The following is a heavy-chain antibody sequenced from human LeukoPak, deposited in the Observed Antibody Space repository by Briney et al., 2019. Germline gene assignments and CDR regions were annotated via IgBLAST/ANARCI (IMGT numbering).Heavy chain of an antibody. CDR2: IYYSEST. Sequence: SETLSLTCTVSGGSISSYYWSWLRQPPGKGLEWIGYIYYSESTNYNPSLKSRVTISVDTSKNQFSLKLSSVTAADTAVYYCAREGYYDILTGPPGEYYYGMDVWGQGTTVTVSS. CDR3: AREGYYDILTGPPGEYYYGMDV. V-gene: IGHV4-59*01. CDR1: GGSISSYY. D-gene: IGHD3-9*01. J-gene: IGHJ6*02.